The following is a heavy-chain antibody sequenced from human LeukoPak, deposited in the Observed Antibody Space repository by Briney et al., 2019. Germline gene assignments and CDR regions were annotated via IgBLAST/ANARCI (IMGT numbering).Heavy chain of an antibody. CDR3: ARDDRPPQAYDTLTGYYLDAYYYGMDV. V-gene: IGHV3-48*01. CDR2: ISSSSSTI. D-gene: IGHD3-9*01. Sequence: PGGSLRLSCAASGFTFSSYSMNWVRQAPGKGLEWVSYISSSSSTIYYADSVKGRFTISRDNAKNSLYLQMNSLRAEDTAVYYCARDDRPPQAYDTLTGYYLDAYYYGMDVWGQGTTVTVSS. CDR1: GFTFSSYS. J-gene: IGHJ6*02.